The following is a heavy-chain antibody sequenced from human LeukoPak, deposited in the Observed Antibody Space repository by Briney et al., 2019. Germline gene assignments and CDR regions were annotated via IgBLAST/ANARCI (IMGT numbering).Heavy chain of an antibody. CDR3: ATHTISGVVTYAFQM. J-gene: IGHJ3*02. Sequence: ASVKVSCKLSGYSGIELDMHSVRQAPGKGLEWMGGFDREDGGTIYARKFQGRVTMTEDTSTDTAYMQLSSLTSEDTAVYYCATHTISGVVTYAFQMWGRGTLVTVSS. CDR2: FDREDGGT. V-gene: IGHV1-24*01. CDR1: GYSGIELD. D-gene: IGHD3-3*01.